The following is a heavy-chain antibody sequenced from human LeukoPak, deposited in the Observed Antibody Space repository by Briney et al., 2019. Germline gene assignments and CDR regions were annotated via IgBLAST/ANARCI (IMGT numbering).Heavy chain of an antibody. J-gene: IGHJ3*02. V-gene: IGHV1-46*01. D-gene: IGHD5-18*01. Sequence: GASVKVSCKASGYSLTSYFMHWVRQAPGQGLEWVGVINPSGDGTSYTQKLQGRVTMTTDTSTSTAYMELRSLRSDDTAVYYCAREHVDTSFDIWGQGTMVTVSS. CDR3: AREHVDTSFDI. CDR2: INPSGDGT. CDR1: GYSLTSYF.